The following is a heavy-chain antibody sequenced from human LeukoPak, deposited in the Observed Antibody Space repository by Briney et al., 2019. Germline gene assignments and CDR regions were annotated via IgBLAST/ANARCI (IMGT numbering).Heavy chain of an antibody. CDR1: GDSLSYYY. CDR3: ARHHYDSTHDAFDI. V-gene: IGHV4-59*13. Sequence: SETLSLTCTVSGDSLSYYYWSWLRQPPGKGLEWFAYIYYTGNANYNPSLKSRVTISVDTSKNQFSLKLNSVTAADTAVYYCARHHYDSTHDAFDIWGQGTMVTVSS. D-gene: IGHD3-22*01. CDR2: IYYTGNA. J-gene: IGHJ3*02.